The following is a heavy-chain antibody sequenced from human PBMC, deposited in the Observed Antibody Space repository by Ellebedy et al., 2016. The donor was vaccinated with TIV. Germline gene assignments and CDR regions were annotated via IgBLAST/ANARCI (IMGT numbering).Heavy chain of an antibody. CDR2: IIPIFGTA. CDR1: GGTFSSYA. D-gene: IGHD2-2*02. J-gene: IGHJ6*02. CDR3: AREFSQRGYQLLYAGLYYYYGMDV. Sequence: SVKVSXKASGGTFSSYAISWVRQAPGQGLEWMGGIIPIFGTANYAQKFQGRVTITADESTSTAYMELSSLRSEDTAVYYCAREFSQRGYQLLYAGLYYYYGMDVWGQGTTVTVSS. V-gene: IGHV1-69*13.